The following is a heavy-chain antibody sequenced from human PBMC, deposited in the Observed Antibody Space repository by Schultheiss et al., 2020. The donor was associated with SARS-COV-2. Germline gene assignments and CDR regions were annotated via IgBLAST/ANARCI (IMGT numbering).Heavy chain of an antibody. J-gene: IGHJ4*02. Sequence: GGSLRLSCAASGFTFSSYAMHWVRQAPGKGLEWVAVISYDGSNKYYADSVKGRFTIYRDNSKNTLYLQMNSLRAEDTAVYYSARGLVPANGDSLDYWGQGALGTVSS. CDR2: ISYDGSNK. CDR3: ARGLVPANGDSLDY. D-gene: IGHD3-16*01. V-gene: IGHV3-30*04. CDR1: GFTFSSYA.